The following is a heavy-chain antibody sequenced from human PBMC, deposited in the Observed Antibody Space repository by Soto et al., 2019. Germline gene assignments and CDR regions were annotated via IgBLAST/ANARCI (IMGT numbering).Heavy chain of an antibody. CDR1: GDSVSSNSAG. CDR2: TYYRSKWYY. D-gene: IGHD1-26*01. V-gene: IGHV6-1*01. J-gene: IGHJ4*01. Sequence: PSQTLSLTCAITGDSVSSNSAGWSWVRQSPSRGLEWQGRTYYRSKWYYEYAVSVRGRITISPDTSKNLYSLQLNSVTPDDSAVYFCARGEQYSGRIFYYWGQGNLVTGSS. CDR3: ARGEQYSGRIFYY.